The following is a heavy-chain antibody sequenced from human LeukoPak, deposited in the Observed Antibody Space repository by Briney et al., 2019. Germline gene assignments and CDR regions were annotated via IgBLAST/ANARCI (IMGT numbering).Heavy chain of an antibody. CDR1: GVSISNYY. CDR2: IYYSGST. CDR3: ARLTYYYDSSGYYHEGTLDY. D-gene: IGHD3-22*01. J-gene: IGHJ4*02. Sequence: TSSETLSLTCTVSGVSISNYYWSWIRQPPGKGLEWIGYIYYSGSTNYNPSLKSRVTISVDTSKNQFSLKLSSVTAADTAVYYCARLTYYYDSSGYYHEGTLDYWGQGTLVTVSS. V-gene: IGHV4-59*12.